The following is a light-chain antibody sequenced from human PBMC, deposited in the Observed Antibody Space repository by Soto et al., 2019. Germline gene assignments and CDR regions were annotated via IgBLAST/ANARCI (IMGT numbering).Light chain of an antibody. V-gene: IGKV3-20*01. CDR2: GAS. J-gene: IGKJ2*01. Sequence: EIVLTQSPGTLSLTPGERATLSCRASQSLSSSYLTWYQQKPGQAPRPLIYGASSRATGIPDRFSGSGSGTDFTLTISRLEPEDFAVYYCQQYGSSSYTFGQGTKLEIK. CDR3: QQYGSSSYT. CDR1: QSLSSSY.